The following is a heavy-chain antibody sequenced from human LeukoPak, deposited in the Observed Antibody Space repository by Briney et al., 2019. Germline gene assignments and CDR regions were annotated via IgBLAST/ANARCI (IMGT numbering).Heavy chain of an antibody. CDR3: AKDGAITMIVVVTHFDY. V-gene: IGHV3-23*01. D-gene: IGHD3-22*01. CDR1: GXTFTSYA. Sequence: GGSLRLSCEASGXTFTSYAMSWVRQAPGKGLEWVSAISGSGGSTYYADSVKGRFTISRDNSKNTLYLQMNSLRAEDTAVYYCAKDGAITMIVVVTHFDYWGQGTLVTVS. CDR2: ISGSGGST. J-gene: IGHJ4*02.